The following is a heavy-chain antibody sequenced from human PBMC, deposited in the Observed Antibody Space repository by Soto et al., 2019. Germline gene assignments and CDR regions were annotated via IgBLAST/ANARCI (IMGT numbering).Heavy chain of an antibody. CDR1: VGTFTTSG. CDR2: IIPIFGTV. D-gene: IGHD5-12*01. V-gene: IGHV1-69*13. J-gene: IGHJ2*01. CDR3: ARGNHRWLQLWYFDL. Sequence: GASVKVSCKAPVGTFTTSGISWVRQAPGQGLEWMGGIIPIFGTVNYAQKFQGRLTITADESPSTAYMELSSLRSEDTAVYYCARGNHRWLQLWYFDLWGRGTLVTVSS.